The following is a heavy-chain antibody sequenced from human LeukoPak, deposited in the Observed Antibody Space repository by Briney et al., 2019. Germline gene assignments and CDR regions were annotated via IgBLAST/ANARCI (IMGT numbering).Heavy chain of an antibody. CDR2: ISSSSSYI. J-gene: IGHJ6*02. Sequence: PGGSLRLSCAASGFTFSSYSMNWVRQAPGKGLEWVSSISSSSSYIYYADSVKGRFTISRDNAKNSLYLQMNSLRAEDTAVYYCSRETVMVTGVYYYGMDVWGQGTTVTVSS. D-gene: IGHD5-18*01. CDR1: GFTFSSYS. CDR3: SRETVMVTGVYYYGMDV. V-gene: IGHV3-21*01.